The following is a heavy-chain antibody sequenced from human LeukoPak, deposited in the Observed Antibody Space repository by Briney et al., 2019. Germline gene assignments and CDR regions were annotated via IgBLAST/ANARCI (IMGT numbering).Heavy chain of an antibody. CDR3: ARVHIVVVPAALYFDY. Sequence: GGSLRLSCAASGFTFSSYAMHWVRQAPGKGLEWVSYISSSGSTIYYADSVKGRFTISRDNAKNSLYLQMNSLRAEDTAVYYCARVHIVVVPAALYFDYWGQGTLVTVSS. J-gene: IGHJ4*02. V-gene: IGHV3-48*04. CDR1: GFTFSSYA. D-gene: IGHD2-2*01. CDR2: ISSSGSTI.